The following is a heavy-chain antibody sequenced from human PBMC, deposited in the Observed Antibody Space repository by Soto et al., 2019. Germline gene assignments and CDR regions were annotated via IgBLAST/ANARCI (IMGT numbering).Heavy chain of an antibody. Sequence: SETLSLTCTVSGGSISSGDYYWSWIRQPPGKGLEWIGYIYYSGSTHYNPSLKSRVTISVDTSKNQFSLKLSSVTAADTAVYYCAREVVTATMYFQHWGQGTLVTVSS. CDR1: GGSISSGDYY. CDR3: AREVVTATMYFQH. V-gene: IGHV4-30-4*01. CDR2: IYYSGST. J-gene: IGHJ1*01. D-gene: IGHD2-21*02.